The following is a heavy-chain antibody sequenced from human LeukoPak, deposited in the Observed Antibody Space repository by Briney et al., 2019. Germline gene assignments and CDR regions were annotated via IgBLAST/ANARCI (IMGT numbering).Heavy chain of an antibody. CDR2: IWYDGSNK. CDR3: ASTLWASLALDP. V-gene: IGHV3-33*01. CDR1: GFTFSSYG. Sequence: GGSLRLSCAASGFTFSSYGMHWVRQAPGKGLEWVAVIWYDGSNKYYADSVKGRFTISRDNSKNTLYLQMNSLRAEDTAVYYCASTLWASLALDPWGQGTLVTVSS. D-gene: IGHD5-18*01. J-gene: IGHJ5*02.